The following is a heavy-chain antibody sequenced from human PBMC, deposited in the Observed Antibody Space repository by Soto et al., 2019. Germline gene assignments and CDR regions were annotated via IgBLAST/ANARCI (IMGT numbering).Heavy chain of an antibody. Sequence: SETLSLTCTVSGGSISSYYWSWIRQPPGKGLEWIGYIYYSGSTNYNPSLKSRVTISVDTSKNQFSLKLSSVTAADAAVCYCARVWANDYESGFDYWGQGTLVTVSS. V-gene: IGHV4-59*01. CDR1: GGSISSYY. D-gene: IGHD4-17*01. CDR3: ARVWANDYESGFDY. CDR2: IYYSGST. J-gene: IGHJ4*02.